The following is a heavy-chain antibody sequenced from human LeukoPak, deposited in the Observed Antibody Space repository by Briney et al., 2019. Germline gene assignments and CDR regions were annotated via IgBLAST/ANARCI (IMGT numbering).Heavy chain of an antibody. CDR1: GLTVSRYS. CDR2: ISSGGGT. J-gene: IGHJ4*02. V-gene: IGHV3-53*01. CDR3: ARGRPTYYFDY. Sequence: GGSLRLSCAASGLTVSRYSMNWVRQAPGKGLEWVSGISSGGGTYYADSEKGRFTISRDNSKNTLYLQVNSLRTDDTAVYYCARGRPTYYFDYWGQGTLVTISS.